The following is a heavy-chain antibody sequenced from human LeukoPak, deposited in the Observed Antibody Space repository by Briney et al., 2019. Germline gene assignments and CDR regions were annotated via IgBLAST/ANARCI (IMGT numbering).Heavy chain of an antibody. CDR2: IDHSGNT. CDR1: GGSFSGHY. CDR3: ARLCLGDGPNYYFDY. D-gene: IGHD5-24*01. J-gene: IGHJ4*02. Sequence: SETLSLTCAISGGSFSGHYWSWIRQPPGKGLEWIGEIDHSGNTNYNPSLESRVTISMDTSKKQFSLKVTSVTAAETAVYYCARLCLGDGPNYYFDYWGQGTLVTVSS. V-gene: IGHV4-34*01.